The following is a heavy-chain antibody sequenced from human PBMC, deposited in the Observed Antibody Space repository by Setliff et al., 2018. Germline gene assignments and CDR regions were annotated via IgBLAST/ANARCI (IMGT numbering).Heavy chain of an antibody. D-gene: IGHD3-3*01. CDR3: AGKRDYNFWSGYYREFYFDY. J-gene: IGHJ4*02. V-gene: IGHV1-3*01. CDR2: INAGNGNT. Sequence: ASVKVSCKASGYTFTSYAMHWVRQAPGQRLEWMGWINAGNGNTKYSQKFQGRVTITRDTSTSTAYMELSSLRSEDTAVYYCAGKRDYNFWSGYYREFYFDYWGQGTLVTVSS. CDR1: GYTFTSYA.